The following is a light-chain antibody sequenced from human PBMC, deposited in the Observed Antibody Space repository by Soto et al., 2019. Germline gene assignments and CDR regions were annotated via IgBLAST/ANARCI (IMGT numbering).Light chain of an antibody. CDR3: SSYTATSTWV. Sequence: QSALTQPASVSGSPGQSITISCTGTGSDVGGYNYVSWYQHYPGKAPKVLIYDVTSRPSGVSNRFSGSKSGNTASLTISGLQAEDEADYYCSSYTATSTWVFGGGTKLTGL. V-gene: IGLV2-14*03. CDR2: DVT. CDR1: GSDVGGYNY. J-gene: IGLJ3*02.